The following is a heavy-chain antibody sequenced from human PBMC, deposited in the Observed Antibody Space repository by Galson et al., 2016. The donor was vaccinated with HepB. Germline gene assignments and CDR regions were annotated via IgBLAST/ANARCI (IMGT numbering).Heavy chain of an antibody. Sequence: SVKVSCKVSGYSINEISIHWVRQTPGKGLEWLGGFDPDEGETIYAQDFQARVTMTEDSSTEAAYMALSSLTSDDTAIFYCASLSLLRRSGSVPRYFDFWGPGTPVTVSS. V-gene: IGHV1-24*01. CDR1: GYSINEIS. D-gene: IGHD3-10*01. CDR2: FDPDEGET. CDR3: ASLSLLRRSGSVPRYFDF. J-gene: IGHJ4*02.